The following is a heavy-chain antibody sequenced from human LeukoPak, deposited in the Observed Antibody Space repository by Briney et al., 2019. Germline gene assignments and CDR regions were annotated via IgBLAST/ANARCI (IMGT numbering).Heavy chain of an antibody. CDR3: ARARGERGGPFDP. J-gene: IGHJ5*02. CDR2: MNLNSGNT. CDR1: GYTFTSYD. V-gene: IGHV1-8*03. D-gene: IGHD3-16*01. Sequence: ASVKVSCKASGYTFTSYDISWVRQATGQGLEWMGWMNLNSGNTGYAQKFQGRVTITRNTSISTAYMELSSLRSEDTAVYYCARARGERGGPFDPWGQGSLVTVSS.